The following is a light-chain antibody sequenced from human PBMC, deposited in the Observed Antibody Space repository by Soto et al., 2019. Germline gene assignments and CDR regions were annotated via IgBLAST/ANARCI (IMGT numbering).Light chain of an antibody. CDR1: QGLVYSDGNTY. CDR3: IQSTQSPHT. V-gene: IGKV2-24*01. Sequence: DVVMTQPPLSSPVTLGQPASISCRSSQGLVYSDGNTYLTWLHQRPGQPPRLLLYKISNRFSGVPDRFSGSGAGTNFTLRISRVEAEDVGIYYWIQSTQSPHTFGQGTRLEIK. J-gene: IGKJ2*01. CDR2: KIS.